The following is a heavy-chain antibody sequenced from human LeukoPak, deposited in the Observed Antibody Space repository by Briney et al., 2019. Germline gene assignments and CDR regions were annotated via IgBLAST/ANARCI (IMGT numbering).Heavy chain of an antibody. J-gene: IGHJ4*02. Sequence: LRLSCAASGFTVSSNYMSWVRQPPGKGLEWIGSIYYSGSTYYNPSLKSRVTISVDTSKNQFSLKLSSVTAADTAVYYCATDRHGGGDYWGQGTLVTVSS. CDR2: IYYSGST. CDR3: ATDRHGGGDY. V-gene: IGHV4-39*07. D-gene: IGHD4-23*01. CDR1: GFTVSSNY.